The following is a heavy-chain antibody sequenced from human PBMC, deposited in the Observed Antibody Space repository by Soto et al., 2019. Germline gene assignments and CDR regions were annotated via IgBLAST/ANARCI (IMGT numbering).Heavy chain of an antibody. CDR1: GFTFSSYA. V-gene: IGHV3-23*01. CDR3: AKDRAAVAGDYYYYYGMDV. J-gene: IGHJ6*02. Sequence: PGGSLRLSCAASGFTFSSYAMSWVRQAPGKGLEWVSAISGSGGSTYYADSVKGRFTISRDNSKNTLYLQMNSLRAEDTAVYYCAKDRAAVAGDYYYYYGMDVWGQGTTVTVS. CDR2: ISGSGGST. D-gene: IGHD6-19*01.